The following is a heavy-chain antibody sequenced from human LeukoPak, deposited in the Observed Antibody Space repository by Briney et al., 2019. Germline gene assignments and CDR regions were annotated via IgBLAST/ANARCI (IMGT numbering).Heavy chain of an antibody. CDR3: AKDSSATTTTFFDY. CDR1: GFTFSTNA. D-gene: IGHD1-1*01. CDR2: ITGSDIRT. J-gene: IGHJ4*02. V-gene: IGHV3-23*01. Sequence: AGGSLRLSCAASGFTFSTNAMSWVRQAPGKGLEWVSGITGSDIRTYNADSVKGRFTISRDNSKNTLYLQLNSLRAEDTAVYYCAKDSSATTTTFFDYWGQGTLVTVSS.